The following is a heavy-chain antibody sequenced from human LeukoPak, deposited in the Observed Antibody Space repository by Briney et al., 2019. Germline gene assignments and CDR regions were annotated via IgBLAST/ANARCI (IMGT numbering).Heavy chain of an antibody. V-gene: IGHV5-10-1*01. CDR3: ARLKNEVSGYNHYFYGMDV. Sequence: GESLTISCKGSGYSFASYWIGWVRQMPGKGLEWMGRIDPSDSYTKYSPSFQGHVTISVDKSINTASLQWSSLQASDTAMYYYARLKNEVSGYNHYFYGMDVWGQGTTVTVSS. CDR2: IDPSDSYT. J-gene: IGHJ6*02. D-gene: IGHD5-24*01. CDR1: GYSFASYW.